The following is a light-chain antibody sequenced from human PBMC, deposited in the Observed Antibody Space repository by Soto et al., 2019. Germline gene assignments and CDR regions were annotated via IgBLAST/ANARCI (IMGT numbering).Light chain of an antibody. CDR3: QQSYSTPHP. V-gene: IGKV1-39*01. Sequence: DIQMTQSPSSLSASVGDRVTITCRASQSICSYLKWYQQKPGKAPKRRIYAASSLQTRVPSRFSGSGSGPDFTLTISSLHPEDFATYYCQQSYSTPHPFGQGTKLEIK. CDR2: AAS. CDR1: QSICSY. J-gene: IGKJ2*01.